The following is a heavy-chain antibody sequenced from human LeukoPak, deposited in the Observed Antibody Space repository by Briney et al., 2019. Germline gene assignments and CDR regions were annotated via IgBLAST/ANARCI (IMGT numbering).Heavy chain of an antibody. J-gene: IGHJ6*03. Sequence: SETLSLTCAVYGGSFSGYYWSWIGQPAGKGRDGIGYIYYSGRTNDNPCLKSRVTISLDTSKNQFSVKLTSVTAADTALYYCARVSCFPGTSYYYMDVWGKGTTVTVSS. CDR3: ARVSCFPGTSYYYMDV. CDR1: GGSFSGYY. D-gene: IGHD1-1*01. CDR2: IYYSGRT. V-gene: IGHV4-59*01.